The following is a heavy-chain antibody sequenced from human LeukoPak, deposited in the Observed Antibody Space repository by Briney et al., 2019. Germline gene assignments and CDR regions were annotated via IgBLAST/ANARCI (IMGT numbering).Heavy chain of an antibody. CDR1: YGSISSYY. CDR3: ARASRDAFDI. J-gene: IGHJ3*02. CDR2: IHYLGST. V-gene: IGHV4-59*01. Sequence: PSETLSLTCTVSYGSISSYYWSWIRQPPGKELEWIGNIHYLGSTNYNPSLKSRVTISVDTSRNQFSLKLSSVTAADTALYYCARASRDAFDIWRTGTMVTVSS.